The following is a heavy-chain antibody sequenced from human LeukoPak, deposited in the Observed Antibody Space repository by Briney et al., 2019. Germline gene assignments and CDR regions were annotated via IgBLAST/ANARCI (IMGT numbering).Heavy chain of an antibody. CDR2: INPNSGGT. Sequence: ASVKVSCKASGYTFTGYYMHWVRQAPGQGLEWVGWINPNSGGTNYAQKFQGWVTMTRDTSISTAYMELSRLRSDDTAVYYCAREVDYGSGSYSYGMDVWGKGTTVTVSS. J-gene: IGHJ6*04. CDR3: AREVDYGSGSYSYGMDV. D-gene: IGHD3-10*01. CDR1: GYTFTGYY. V-gene: IGHV1-2*04.